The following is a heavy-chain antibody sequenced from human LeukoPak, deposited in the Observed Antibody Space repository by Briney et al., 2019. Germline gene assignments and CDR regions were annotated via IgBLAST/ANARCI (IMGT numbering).Heavy chain of an antibody. J-gene: IGHJ4*02. CDR1: GFTFNIYP. D-gene: IGHD2-15*01. Sequence: PGDSLRLSCVASGFTFNIYPMTWVRQSPEKGLEWVSTIGTGGDTYYADSVKDRFTISRDDSKNTLYLQMHSLGAEDTAVYYCAKSRVVDRRGYFDYWGQGTLVTVSS. V-gene: IGHV3-23*01. CDR3: AKSRVVDRRGYFDY. CDR2: IGTGGDT.